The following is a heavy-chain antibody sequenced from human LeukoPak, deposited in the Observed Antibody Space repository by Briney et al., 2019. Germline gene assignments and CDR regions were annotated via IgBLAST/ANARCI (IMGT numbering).Heavy chain of an antibody. Sequence: NPSETLSLTCTVSVGSISSSSYYCGWIRQPPGEGLEWIGSIYYSGSTYFNPSLKSRVTISVGTSKNQFSLKLRSVTAADTAEYYFARRPDTAMGFDYWGQGTLVTVSS. CDR3: ARRPDTAMGFDY. J-gene: IGHJ4*02. V-gene: IGHV4-39*01. CDR1: VGSISSSSYY. D-gene: IGHD5-18*01. CDR2: IYYSGST.